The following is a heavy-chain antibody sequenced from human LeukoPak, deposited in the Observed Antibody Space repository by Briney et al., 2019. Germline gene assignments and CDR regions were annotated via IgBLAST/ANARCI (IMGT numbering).Heavy chain of an antibody. CDR1: GFTFNIYS. CDR3: AKRTVVVDYYFDY. CDR2: ISGSGGST. J-gene: IGHJ4*02. D-gene: IGHD3-22*01. Sequence: GGSLRLSCAASGFTFNIYSMNWVRQAPGKGLEWVSAISGSGGSTYYADSVKGRFTISRDNSKNTLYLQMNSLRAEDTAVYYCAKRTVVVDYYFDYWGQGTLVTVSS. V-gene: IGHV3-23*01.